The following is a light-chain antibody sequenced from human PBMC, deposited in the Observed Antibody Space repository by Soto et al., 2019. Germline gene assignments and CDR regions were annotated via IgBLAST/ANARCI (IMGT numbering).Light chain of an antibody. CDR2: WAS. Sequence: DIVMTQSPDSLAVSLGERATINCKSSQSVLFSSNNKNYLAWYQQKPGQPPKQLIYWASTRESGVPDRFSGSGSGTDFTLPISSLQAEDVAVYYCQQYYNTMYTFGQGTKLEIK. CDR3: QQYYNTMYT. CDR1: QSVLFSSNNKNY. V-gene: IGKV4-1*01. J-gene: IGKJ2*01.